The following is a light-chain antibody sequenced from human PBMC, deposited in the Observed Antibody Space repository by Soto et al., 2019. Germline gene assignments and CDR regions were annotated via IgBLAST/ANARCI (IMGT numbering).Light chain of an antibody. J-gene: IGLJ1*01. CDR2: KGS. CDR1: NSDVGSYNL. V-gene: IGLV2-23*01. CDR3: CSYAGSITFYV. Sequence: QSVLTQPASVSGSPGQSITISCTETNSDVGSYNLVSWYQQHPGKAPKLVIYKGSERPSGVPNRFSGSKSGNTASLTISGLQAEDEADYYGCSYAGSITFYVFGPGTKVPAL.